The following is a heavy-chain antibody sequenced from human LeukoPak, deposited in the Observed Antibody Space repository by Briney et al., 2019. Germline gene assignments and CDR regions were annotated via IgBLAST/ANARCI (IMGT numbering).Heavy chain of an antibody. V-gene: IGHV3-53*01. J-gene: IGHJ4*02. CDR1: GFTVSSNY. D-gene: IGHD6-19*01. CDR2: IYSGGST. Sequence: HPGGSLRLSCAASGFTVSSNYMSCVRQAPGKGLEWVSVIYSGGSTYYADSVKGRFTISRDNSKNTLYLQMNSLRAEDTAVYYCARSSRSSGWFDYWGQGTLVTVSS. CDR3: ARSSRSSGWFDY.